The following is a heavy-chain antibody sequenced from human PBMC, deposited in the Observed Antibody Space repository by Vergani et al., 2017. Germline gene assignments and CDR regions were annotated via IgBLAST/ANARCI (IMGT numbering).Heavy chain of an antibody. CDR2: IIPIFGTA. J-gene: IGHJ6*02. CDR3: AREEICSGYSYYYYYGMDD. V-gene: IGHV1-69*06. CDR1: GGTFSSYA. D-gene: IGHD3-3*01. Sequence: VPLVQSGAEVKKPGSSVKVSCKASGGTFSSYAISWVRQAPGQGLEWMGGIIPIFGTANYAQKFQGRVTITADKSTSTAYMALSSLRSEDTAVYYCAREEICSGYSYYYYYGMDDWGQGTMVTVSS.